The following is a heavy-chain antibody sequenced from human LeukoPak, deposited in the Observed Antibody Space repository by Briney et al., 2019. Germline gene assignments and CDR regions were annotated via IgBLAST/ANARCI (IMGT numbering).Heavy chain of an antibody. CDR3: ARVGTWELQRVFDY. D-gene: IGHD1-7*01. CDR1: VFTFTDYW. V-gene: IGHV3-7*01. J-gene: IGHJ4*02. CDR2: IHKAGTES. Sequence: GGSLRLSCAASVFTFTDYWMTWARQVPGKGLEWVANIHKAGTESYYVVSVKGIFAIYRDSAKNSLSVKLNSMRVDDRSVYLCARVGTWELQRVFDYWGQGTLVTVSS.